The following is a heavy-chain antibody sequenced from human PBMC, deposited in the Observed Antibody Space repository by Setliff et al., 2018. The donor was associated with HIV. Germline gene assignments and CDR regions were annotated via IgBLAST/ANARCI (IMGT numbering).Heavy chain of an antibody. CDR2: ISGSGGST. CDR3: ARVQQQLLQEDDYFDY. Sequence: RLSCAASGFTFSSYAMSWVRQAPGKGLEWVSAISGSGGSTYYADSVKGRFTISRDNSKNTLYLQMNSLRPEDTAVYYCARVQQQLLQEDDYFDYWGQGTLVTVSS. D-gene: IGHD6-13*01. V-gene: IGHV3-23*01. J-gene: IGHJ4*02. CDR1: GFTFSSYA.